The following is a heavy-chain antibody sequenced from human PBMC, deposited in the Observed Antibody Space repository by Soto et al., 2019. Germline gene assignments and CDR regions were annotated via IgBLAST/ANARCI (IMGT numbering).Heavy chain of an antibody. D-gene: IGHD6-6*01. CDR3: RSIAY. J-gene: IGHJ4*02. V-gene: IGHV3-21*04. Sequence: PGGSLRLSCEVSGFTFSRVRMNWVRQVPGKGLEWVASISSASSETWYADSVKGRFIISRDNAQNSLSLQMNTLRPEDSAIPYPRSIAYWGPGTLVTVS. CDR1: GFTFSRVR. CDR2: ISSASSET.